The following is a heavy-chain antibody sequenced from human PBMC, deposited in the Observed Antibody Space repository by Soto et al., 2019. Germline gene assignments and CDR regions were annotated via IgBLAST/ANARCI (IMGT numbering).Heavy chain of an antibody. D-gene: IGHD3-22*01. CDR2: ISGSGGST. CDR3: AKGGTMIVVVITTHFDY. Sequence: PGGSLRLSCAASGFTFSSYAMSWVRQAPGKGLEWVSAISGSGGSTYYADSVKGRFTISRDNSKNTLYLQMNSLRAEDTAVYYCAKGGTMIVVVITTHFDYWGQGTLVTVSS. CDR1: GFTFSSYA. V-gene: IGHV3-23*01. J-gene: IGHJ4*02.